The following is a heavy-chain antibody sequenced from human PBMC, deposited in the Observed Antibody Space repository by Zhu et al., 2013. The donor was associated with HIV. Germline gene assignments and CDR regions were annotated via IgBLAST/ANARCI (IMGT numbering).Heavy chain of an antibody. V-gene: IGHV1-46*01. CDR2: IDPSGGST. J-gene: IGHJ4*02. Sequence: QVQLVQSGAEVKKPGASVKVSCKASGNTFTSYYLHWVRQAPGQGLEWMGIIDPSGGSTSYAEKFQGRVTMTRDTSTSTVYMDLSSLRSEDTAVYYCARGTGGHGEWYFDYWGQGTLVSVSS. D-gene: IGHD5-12*01. CDR3: ARGTGGHGEWYFDY. CDR1: GNTFTSYY.